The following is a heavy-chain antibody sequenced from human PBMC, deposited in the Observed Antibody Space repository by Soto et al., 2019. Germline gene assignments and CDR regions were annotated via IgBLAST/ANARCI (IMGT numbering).Heavy chain of an antibody. CDR2: INHSGST. Sequence: SETLSLTCAVYGGYFSGYYWSWIRQPPGKGLEWIGEINHSGSTNYNPSLKSRVTISVDTSKNQFSLKLSSVTAADTAVYYCARGRHYDSSGLRSWGQGTLVTVSS. V-gene: IGHV4-34*01. J-gene: IGHJ5*01. CDR3: ARGRHYDSSGLRS. CDR1: GGYFSGYY. D-gene: IGHD3-22*01.